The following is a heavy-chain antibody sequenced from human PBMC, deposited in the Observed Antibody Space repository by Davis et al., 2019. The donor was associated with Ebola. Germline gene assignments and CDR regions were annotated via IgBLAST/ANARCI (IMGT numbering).Heavy chain of an antibody. D-gene: IGHD3-22*01. CDR1: GFTFSGYW. J-gene: IGHJ4*02. CDR3: ARDGDGSGSDFDY. Sequence: GESLKISCAASGFTFSGYWMHWVRQAPGKGLVWVSCFISDDNSTTYADSVKGRFTISRDTAKNTLFLQMYSLRAEDTAVYYCARDGDGSGSDFDYWGQGTLVTVSS. CDR2: FISDDNST. V-gene: IGHV3-74*01.